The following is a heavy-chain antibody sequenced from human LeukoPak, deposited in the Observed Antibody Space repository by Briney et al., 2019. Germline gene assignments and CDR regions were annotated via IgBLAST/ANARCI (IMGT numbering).Heavy chain of an antibody. Sequence: GGSLRLSCAASGFTFSSYSMNWVRQAPGKGLEWVSSISSSSSYIYYADSVKGRFTISRDNAKNSLYLQMNSLRAEDTAVYYCARGSSPPSSGGGLGYWGQGTLVTVSS. J-gene: IGHJ4*02. CDR2: ISSSSSYI. CDR1: GFTFSSYS. V-gene: IGHV3-21*01. D-gene: IGHD3-16*01. CDR3: ARGSSPPSSGGGLGY.